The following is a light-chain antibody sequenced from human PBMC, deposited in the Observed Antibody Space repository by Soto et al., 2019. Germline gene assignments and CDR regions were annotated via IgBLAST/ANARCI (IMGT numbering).Light chain of an antibody. Sequence: EIVFTQSPGTLSLSPGERATLSCRASQSLSNSYLAWYQQKPGQAPTLLIYGASNRATGIPDRFSGSGSGTDFTLTISRLEPEDFAVYYCQQYGSSGTFGQGTKVAIK. CDR3: QQYGSSGT. CDR1: QSLSNSY. V-gene: IGKV3-20*01. CDR2: GAS. J-gene: IGKJ1*01.